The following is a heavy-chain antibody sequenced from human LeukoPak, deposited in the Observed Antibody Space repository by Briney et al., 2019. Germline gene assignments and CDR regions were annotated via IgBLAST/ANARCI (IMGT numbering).Heavy chain of an antibody. CDR2: IYPSDSDT. Sequence: GESLKISCKGSGYSFTGYWIGWVRQMPGKGLEWMGIIYPSDSDTRYSPSLQGQVTISVDKSISTAYLQWNSLRASDTAIYYCAKHAVGGLYFDSWGQGILVTVSS. CDR3: AKHAVGGLYFDS. J-gene: IGHJ4*02. CDR1: GYSFTGYW. D-gene: IGHD2-15*01. V-gene: IGHV5-51*01.